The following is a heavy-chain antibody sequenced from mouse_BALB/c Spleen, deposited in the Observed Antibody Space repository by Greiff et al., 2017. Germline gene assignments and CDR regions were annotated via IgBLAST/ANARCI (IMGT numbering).Heavy chain of an antibody. J-gene: IGHJ4*01. CDR2: ISSGGSYT. D-gene: IGHD2-1*01. CDR1: GFTFSSYA. V-gene: IGHV5-9-4*01. CDR3: ARDRDGNYGGDY. Sequence: EVQRVESGGGLVKPGGSLKLSCAASGFTFSSYAMSWVRQSPEKRLEWVAEISSGGSYTYYPDTVTGRFTISRDNAKNTLYLEMSSLRSEDTAMYYCARDRDGNYGGDYWGQGTSVTVSS.